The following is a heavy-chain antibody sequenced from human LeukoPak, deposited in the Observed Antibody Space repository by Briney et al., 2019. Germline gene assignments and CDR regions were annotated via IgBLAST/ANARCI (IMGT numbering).Heavy chain of an antibody. CDR3: TYVPDPSGSLDAFDI. Sequence: PGGSLRLSCSASGFTVSSDYMSWVRQAPGRGLEWVSVTFRDGSTYYADSVKGRFTISRDNSKNTLHLQMNSLRAEDTAVYYCTYVPDPSGSLDAFDIWGQGTMVTVSS. D-gene: IGHD1-26*01. V-gene: IGHV3-53*01. J-gene: IGHJ3*02. CDR2: TFRDGST. CDR1: GFTVSSDY.